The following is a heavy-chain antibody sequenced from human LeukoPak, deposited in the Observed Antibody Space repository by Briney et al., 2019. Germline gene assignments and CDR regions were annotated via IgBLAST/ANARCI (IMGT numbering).Heavy chain of an antibody. CDR1: GGSFXGYX. D-gene: IGHD1-20*01. Sequence: SETLSLTCAVYGGSFXGYXXXWIRXPXXXXXXXXXXXXXXGSTNYDPSLKSRVTISVDTSKNQFSLKLSSVTAADTAVYYCARGGITGTTWYYYYYYGMDVWGQGTTVTVSS. CDR3: ARGGITGTTWYYYYYYGMDV. CDR2: XXXXGST. V-gene: IGHV4-34*01. J-gene: IGHJ6*02.